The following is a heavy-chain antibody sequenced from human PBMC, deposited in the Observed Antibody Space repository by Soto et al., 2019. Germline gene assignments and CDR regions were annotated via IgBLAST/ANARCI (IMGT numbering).Heavy chain of an antibody. CDR1: GYTFTGYY. Sequence: ASVKVSCKASGYTFTGYYMYWVRQAPGQGLEWMGWINPNSGGTNYAQKFQGWVTMTRDTSISTAYMELSRLRSDDTAVYYCARGNCSSTSCYIDSYGMDVWGQGTPVTVSS. V-gene: IGHV1-2*04. D-gene: IGHD2-2*02. J-gene: IGHJ6*02. CDR2: INPNSGGT. CDR3: ARGNCSSTSCYIDSYGMDV.